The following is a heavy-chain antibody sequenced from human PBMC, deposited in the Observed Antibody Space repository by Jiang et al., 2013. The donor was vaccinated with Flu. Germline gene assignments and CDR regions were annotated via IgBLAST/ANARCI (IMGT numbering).Heavy chain of an antibody. CDR2: IYYSGST. CDR1: GGSISSGGYY. J-gene: IGHJ4*02. D-gene: IGHD6-6*01. V-gene: IGHV4-31*03. CDR3: AREVMGGIAARLYYFDY. Sequence: GPGLVKPSQTLSLTCTVSGGSISSGGYYWSWIRQHPGKGLEWIGYIYYSGSTYYNPSLKSRVTISVDTSKNQFSLKLSSVTAADTAVYYCAREVMGGIAARLYYFDYWGQGNPGHRLL.